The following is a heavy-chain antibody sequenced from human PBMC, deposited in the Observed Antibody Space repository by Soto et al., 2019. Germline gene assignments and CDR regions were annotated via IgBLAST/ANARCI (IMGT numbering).Heavy chain of an antibody. CDR1: GFTFSNFW. CDR2: INEGGSEK. CDR3: AQGHYEMDV. Sequence: EVQLVESGGDLVQPGGSLRLSCAASGFTFSNFWMTWIRQAPGKGLEWVASINEGGSEKYSVDSVKGRFTISRDNAKNSLYMQMNSVSAEDTAAYFCAQGHYEMDVGGLGTTVNVSS. V-gene: IGHV3-7*01. J-gene: IGHJ6*02.